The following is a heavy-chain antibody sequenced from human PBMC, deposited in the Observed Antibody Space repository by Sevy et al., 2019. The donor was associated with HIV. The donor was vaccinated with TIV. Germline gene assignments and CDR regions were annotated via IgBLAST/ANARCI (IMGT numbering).Heavy chain of an antibody. V-gene: IGHV3-21*01. J-gene: IGHJ4*02. CDR2: ISSSSSYI. Sequence: GGSLRLSCAASGFNFSNYSMNWVRQAPGKGLEWVSSISSSSSYIYYADSVKGRFTISRDNAKNSLYLQMNSLRGDDTAVYYCARVAGYDFWNGYAYWGQGTLVTVSS. CDR1: GFNFSNYS. D-gene: IGHD3-3*01. CDR3: ARVAGYDFWNGYAY.